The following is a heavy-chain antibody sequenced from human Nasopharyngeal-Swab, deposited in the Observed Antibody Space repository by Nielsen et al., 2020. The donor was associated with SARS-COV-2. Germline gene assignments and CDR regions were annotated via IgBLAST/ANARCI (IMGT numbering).Heavy chain of an antibody. D-gene: IGHD3-22*01. Sequence: SETLSLTRTVSGGSISSGCSYWRWIRQHPGKGLEWIGYIYYSGSTYYNPSLKSRVTISVDTSKNQFSLKLSSVTAADTAVYYCARETLGLGIVVGDYWGQGTLVTVSS. CDR1: GGSISSGCSY. CDR3: ARETLGLGIVVGDY. V-gene: IGHV4-31*03. CDR2: IYYSGST. J-gene: IGHJ4*02.